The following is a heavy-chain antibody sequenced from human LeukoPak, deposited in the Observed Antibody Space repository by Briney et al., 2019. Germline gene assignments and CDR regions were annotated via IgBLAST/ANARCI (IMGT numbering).Heavy chain of an antibody. Sequence: ASVKVSCKASGYSFTSYGISWVRQAPGQGLEWMGWISAYNSNTNYAQNLQGRVTMTTDTSTSTVYLDLRSLRSDDTAVNYCARAAGGGYFDFWGQGTLVTVSS. CDR2: ISAYNSNT. CDR1: GYSFTSYG. CDR3: ARAAGGGYFDF. J-gene: IGHJ4*02. D-gene: IGHD6-13*01. V-gene: IGHV1-18*01.